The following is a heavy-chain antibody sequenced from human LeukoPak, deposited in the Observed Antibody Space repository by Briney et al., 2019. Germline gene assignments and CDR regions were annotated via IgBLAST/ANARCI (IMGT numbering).Heavy chain of an antibody. CDR1: GGTFSGYA. CDR2: IIPIFGTA. D-gene: IGHD2-2*02. V-gene: IGHV1-69*01. Sequence: SVKVSCKASGGTFSGYAISWVRQAPGQGLEWMGGIIPIFGTANYAQKFQGRVTITADESTSTAYMELSSLRSEDTAVYYCARGYCSSTSCYKGAFDIWGQGTMVTVSS. CDR3: ARGYCSSTSCYKGAFDI. J-gene: IGHJ3*02.